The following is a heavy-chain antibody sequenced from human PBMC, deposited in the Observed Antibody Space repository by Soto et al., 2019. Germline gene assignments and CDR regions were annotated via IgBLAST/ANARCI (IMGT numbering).Heavy chain of an antibody. CDR3: ARAIPGIAAAGIFDY. D-gene: IGHD6-13*01. Sequence: SETLSLTCTVSGGSISSGGYYLSWIRHHPGKGLEWIGYIYYSWSTYYNPSLKSRVTISVDTSKNQFSLKLSSVTAADTAVYYCARAIPGIAAAGIFDYWGQGTLVTVSS. V-gene: IGHV4-31*03. J-gene: IGHJ4*02. CDR2: IYYSWST. CDR1: GGSISSGGYY.